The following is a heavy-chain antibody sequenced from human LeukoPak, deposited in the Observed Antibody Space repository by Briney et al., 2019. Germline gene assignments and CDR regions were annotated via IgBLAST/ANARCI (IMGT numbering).Heavy chain of an antibody. Sequence: SETLSLTCAVYGGSFSGYYWSWIRQPPGKGLEWIGEINHSGSTNYNPSLKSRVTISVDTSKNQFSLKLSPVTAADTAVYYCARGRGGYSSSWYSYWGQGTLVTVSS. V-gene: IGHV4-34*01. J-gene: IGHJ4*02. D-gene: IGHD6-13*01. CDR1: GGSFSGYY. CDR3: ARGRGGYSSSWYSY. CDR2: INHSGST.